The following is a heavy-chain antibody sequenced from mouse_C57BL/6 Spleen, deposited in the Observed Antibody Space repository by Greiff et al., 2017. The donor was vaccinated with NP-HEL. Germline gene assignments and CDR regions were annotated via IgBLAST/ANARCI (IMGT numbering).Heavy chain of an antibody. CDR3: AKVEGSYNYFDY. CDR1: GYSFTDYN. CDR2: INPNYGTT. D-gene: IGHD1-1*02. J-gene: IGHJ2*01. Sequence: EVKLMESGPELVKPGASVKISCKASGYSFTDYNMNWVKQSNGKSLEWIGVINPNYGTTSYNQKFKGKATLTVDQSSSTAYMQLNSLTSEDSAVYYCAKVEGSYNYFDYWGQGTTLTVSS. V-gene: IGHV1-39*01.